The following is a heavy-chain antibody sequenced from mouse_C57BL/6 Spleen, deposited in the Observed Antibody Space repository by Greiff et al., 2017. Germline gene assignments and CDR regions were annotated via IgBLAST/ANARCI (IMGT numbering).Heavy chain of an antibody. D-gene: IGHD1-3*01. Sequence: EVKLVESGGGLVKPGGSLKLSCAASGFTFSSYAMSWVRQTPEKRLEWVATISDGGSYTYYPDNVKGRFTISRDNAKNNLYLQMSHLKSEDTAMYYCARGSGTLDYWGQGTTLTVSS. V-gene: IGHV5-4*03. CDR2: ISDGGSYT. CDR1: GFTFSSYA. J-gene: IGHJ2*01. CDR3: ARGSGTLDY.